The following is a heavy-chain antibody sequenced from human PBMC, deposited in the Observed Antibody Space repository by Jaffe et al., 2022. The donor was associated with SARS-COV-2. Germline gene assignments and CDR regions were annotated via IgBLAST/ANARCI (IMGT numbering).Heavy chain of an antibody. V-gene: IGHV3-9*01. CDR1: GFAFDEYA. Sequence: EVQLVESGGGLVQPGRSLRLSCAASGFAFDEYAMHWVRQAPGKGLEWVSGISWNSGRIDYADSVKGRFTISRDNAKNSLYLQMNSLRAEDTALYYCAKDSSSSYGNWFDPWGQGTLVTVSS. D-gene: IGHD6-13*01. CDR2: ISWNSGRI. J-gene: IGHJ5*02. CDR3: AKDSSSSYGNWFDP.